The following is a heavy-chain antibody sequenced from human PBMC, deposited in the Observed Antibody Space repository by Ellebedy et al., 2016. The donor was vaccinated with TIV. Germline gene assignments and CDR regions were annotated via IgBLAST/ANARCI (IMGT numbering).Heavy chain of an antibody. J-gene: IGHJ4*02. Sequence: MPSETLSLTCTVSAGSTSTSLYYWAWIRQPPGKGPGWLGHFFFDVTAYYNPSLRSRVALSAAMSKNQFSLELSSATAADTAVYYGARCSYGNFHLDYWGQGTLVTVSS. CDR2: FFFDVTA. V-gene: IGHV4-39*01. D-gene: IGHD4-11*01. CDR1: AGSTSTSLYY. CDR3: ARCSYGNFHLDY.